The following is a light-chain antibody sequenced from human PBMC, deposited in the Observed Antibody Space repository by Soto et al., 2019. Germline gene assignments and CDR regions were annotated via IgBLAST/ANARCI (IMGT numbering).Light chain of an antibody. V-gene: IGKV3-20*01. CDR3: QQYYASSWT. CDR2: AAS. Sequence: EIVLTQSPGTLSLSPGERATLSCRASQSISSTYLAWYRQKPGQAPRLLIYAASSRATGIPDRFSGSGSGTDFTLTISRLEPEDFAVYYCQQYYASSWTVGQGTRLEIK. J-gene: IGKJ1*01. CDR1: QSISSTY.